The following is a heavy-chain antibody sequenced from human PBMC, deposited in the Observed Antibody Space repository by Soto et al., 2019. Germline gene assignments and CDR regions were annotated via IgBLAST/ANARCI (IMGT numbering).Heavy chain of an antibody. V-gene: IGHV6-1*01. CDR3: ARDGSGHQWYFDV. D-gene: IGHD6-19*01. CDR2: TYYRSKWHN. Sequence: QVQLQQSGPGLVKPSQTLSLICAISGDSVSSASATWSWIRQSPSGRLEWLGRTYYRSKWHNDYAVSVKSRIAIIPDTSKNQLSLQLSSVTLEDTAVYFCARDGSGHQWYFDVWGRGSLVTVSS. CDR1: GDSVSSASAT. J-gene: IGHJ2*01.